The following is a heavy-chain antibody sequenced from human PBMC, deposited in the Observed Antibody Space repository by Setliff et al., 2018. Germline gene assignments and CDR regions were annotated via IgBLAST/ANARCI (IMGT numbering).Heavy chain of an antibody. J-gene: IGHJ1*01. Sequence: PSETLSLTCTVSGGPISSGGYYWSWIRQHPGKGLEWIGYIYYSGSTYYNPSLKSRVTISVDTSKNQFSLKLSSVTAADTAVYYCARVQSNYDFWSGYYLPGYFQHWGQGTLVTVSS. CDR1: GGPISSGGYY. CDR3: ARVQSNYDFWSGYYLPGYFQH. D-gene: IGHD3-3*01. V-gene: IGHV4-31*03. CDR2: IYYSGST.